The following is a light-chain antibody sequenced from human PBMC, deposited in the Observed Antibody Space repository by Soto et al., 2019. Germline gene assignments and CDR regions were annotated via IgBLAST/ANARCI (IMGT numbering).Light chain of an antibody. CDR3: QQYDKYST. J-gene: IGKJ1*01. V-gene: IGKV1-5*01. CDR1: QTISVS. CDR2: DAS. Sequence: QMTQSPSTLSASVGDTVTITCRASQTISVSLAWYRQKPGKAPNLLIYDASTLQEGVPSRFSGSGSGTEFTLTVTRLQPDDFATYFCQQYDKYSTFGHGTKVDVK.